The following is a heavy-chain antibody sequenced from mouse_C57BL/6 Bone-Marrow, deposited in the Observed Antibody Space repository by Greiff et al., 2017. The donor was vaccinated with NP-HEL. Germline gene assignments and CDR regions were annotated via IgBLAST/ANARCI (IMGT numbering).Heavy chain of an antibody. CDR2: IHPNSGST. CDR3: ARRGAYYTYFDY. D-gene: IGHD2-12*01. Sequence: VKLQQPGAELVKPGASVKLSCKASGYTFTSYWMHWVKQRPGQGLEWIGMIHPNSGSTNYNEKFKSKATLTVDKSSSTAYMQLSSLTSEDSAVYYCARRGAYYTYFDYWGQGTTLTVSS. V-gene: IGHV1-64*01. J-gene: IGHJ2*01. CDR1: GYTFTSYW.